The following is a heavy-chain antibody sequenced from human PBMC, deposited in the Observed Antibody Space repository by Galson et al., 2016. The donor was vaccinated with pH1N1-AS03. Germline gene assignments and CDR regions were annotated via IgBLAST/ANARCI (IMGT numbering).Heavy chain of an antibody. V-gene: IGHV3-9*01. CDR3: ARDSGGYYDRTFDA. J-gene: IGHJ3*01. CDR2: ISWNSGEI. CDR1: GFRFDDYS. Sequence: SLRLSCAAAGFRFDDYSMNWVRQVPGKSPEWVSGISWNSGEIYYADSVEGRFIISRDNAKNPLYLQMDSLRPEDTAIYYCARDSGGYYDRTFDAWGQGTKVIVSS. D-gene: IGHD3-10*01.